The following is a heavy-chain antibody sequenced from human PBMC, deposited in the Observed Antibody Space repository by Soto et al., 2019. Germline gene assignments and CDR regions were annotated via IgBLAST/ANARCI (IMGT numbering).Heavy chain of an antibody. D-gene: IGHD3-10*01. J-gene: IGHJ4*02. CDR1: GYSFTSYW. V-gene: IGHV5-51*01. CDR3: ARGNHPPTYYFEF. Sequence: GESLKISCKGSGYSFTSYWIGWVRQMPGKGLEWMGIIYPDDSDTRYSPSFQGQVTISADRSISTTYLQWRSLVASDSAIYYCARGNHPPTYYFEFWGQGTLVTVSS. CDR2: IYPDDSDT.